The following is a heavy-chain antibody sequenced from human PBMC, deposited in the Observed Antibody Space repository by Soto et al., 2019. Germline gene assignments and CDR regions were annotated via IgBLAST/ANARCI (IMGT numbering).Heavy chain of an antibody. CDR1: GFSLSTSGVG. CDR2: IYWDDDK. Sequence: SGPTLVNPTHTLTLTCTFSGFSLSTSGVGVGWIRQPPGKALEWLALIYWDDDKRYSPSLKSRLTITKDTTKNQVVLTMTNMDPVDTATYYWPHKLRASRSWYYFDYWGQGPPVTVSS. V-gene: IGHV2-5*02. J-gene: IGHJ4*02. D-gene: IGHD6-13*01. CDR3: PHKLRASRSWYYFDY.